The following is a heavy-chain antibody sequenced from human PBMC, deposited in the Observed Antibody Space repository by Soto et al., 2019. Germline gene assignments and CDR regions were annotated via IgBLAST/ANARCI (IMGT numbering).Heavy chain of an antibody. J-gene: IGHJ4*02. CDR1: GFIFSSSW. Sequence: QSGGSLRLSCAASGFIFSSSWMTWVRQAPGKGLEWVANIKPDGSELYYVDSVKGRFTISRDNAKNSLYLQMNSLRAEDTAVYYCARDPKNWNYAEIDYWGQGTLVTVSS. V-gene: IGHV3-7*01. CDR2: IKPDGSEL. CDR3: ARDPKNWNYAEIDY. D-gene: IGHD1-7*01.